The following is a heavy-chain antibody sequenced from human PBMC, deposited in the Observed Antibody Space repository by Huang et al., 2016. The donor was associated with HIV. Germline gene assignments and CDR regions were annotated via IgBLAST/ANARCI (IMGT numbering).Heavy chain of an antibody. V-gene: IGHV4-61*01. D-gene: IGHD3-10*02. CDR3: ARSVDRLTIFGVFDS. J-gene: IGHJ4*02. Sequence: QVQLRESGPGLMKPSETLSLTCTVSGGSVNSGNYSLTWLRQSQGKGRGCIGYVHHSGTTNYTPSLMSRVSSSLDKSENLLSLTLTSVTAADTAVYYCARSVDRLTIFGVFDSWGPGTLVSVSS. CDR1: GGSVNSGNYS. CDR2: VHHSGTT.